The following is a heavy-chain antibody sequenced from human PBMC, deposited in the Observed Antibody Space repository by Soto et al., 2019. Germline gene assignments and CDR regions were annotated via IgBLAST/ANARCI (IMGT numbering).Heavy chain of an antibody. V-gene: IGHV3-23*01. CDR1: GFPFSNHA. CDR2: ISDGGDLI. D-gene: IGHD6-19*01. J-gene: IGHJ4*02. Sequence: GGSLRLSGAASGFPFSNHAISWVRQAPWKGLEWVPGISDGGDLIYYADSVKGRFSMSRDNSENMLYLQMTNLRAEDTAIYFCAKRQGTGLADNNFDFWGQGTLVTVSS. CDR3: AKRQGTGLADNNFDF.